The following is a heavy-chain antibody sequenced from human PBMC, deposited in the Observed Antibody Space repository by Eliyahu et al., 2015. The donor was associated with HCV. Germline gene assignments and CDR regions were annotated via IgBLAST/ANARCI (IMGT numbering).Heavy chain of an antibody. J-gene: IGHJ5*02. CDR2: IHYSGST. Sequence: QVQLQESGPGLVKPSETLSLTCPVPGGSITTYYXSWIRQPPGKGLEWIGYIHYSGSTNYHPXLKSRVTISLDTSKNQFSLNLTSVTAADTAVYYXASGGGGIAVAGTGGWFDPWGQGTLVTVSS. D-gene: IGHD6-19*01. CDR3: ASGGGGIAVAGTGGWFDP. CDR1: GGSITTYY. V-gene: IGHV4-59*01.